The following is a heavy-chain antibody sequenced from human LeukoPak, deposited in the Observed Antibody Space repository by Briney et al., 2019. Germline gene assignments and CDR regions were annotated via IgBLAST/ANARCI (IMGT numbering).Heavy chain of an antibody. V-gene: IGHV1-18*01. D-gene: IGHD4-17*01. CDR2: ISAYNGNT. CDR3: ARRGVMTTVTINWFDP. CDR1: GYTFTSYG. J-gene: IGHJ5*02. Sequence: ASVKVSCKASGYTFTSYGISWVRQAPGQGLEWMGWISAYNGNTNYAQKLQGRVTMTTDTSTSTAYMELRSLRSDDTAVYYCARRGVMTTVTINWFDPWGQGTLVTVSS.